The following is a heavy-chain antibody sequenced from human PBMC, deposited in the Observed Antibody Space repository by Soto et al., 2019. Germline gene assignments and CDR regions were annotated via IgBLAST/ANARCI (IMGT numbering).Heavy chain of an antibody. CDR2: IYYSGST. J-gene: IGHJ4*02. V-gene: IGHV4-31*03. D-gene: IGHD3-9*01. CDR1: GGSISSGGYY. Sequence: SETLSLTCTVSGGSISSGGYYWSWIRQHPGKGLEWIGYIYYSGSTYYNPSLKSRVTISVDTSKNQFSLKLSSVTAADTAVYYCARAVYYDILTGYYEPHWFDYWGQGTLLTVS. CDR3: ARAVYYDILTGYYEPHWFDY.